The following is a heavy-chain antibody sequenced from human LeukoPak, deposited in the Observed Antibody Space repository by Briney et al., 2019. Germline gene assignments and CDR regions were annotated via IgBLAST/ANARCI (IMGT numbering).Heavy chain of an antibody. CDR2: IKSDGST. CDR3: ARAPSEIGGYYPEYFRH. CDR1: GFTFSSYW. D-gene: IGHD3-22*01. V-gene: IGHV3-74*01. J-gene: IGHJ1*01. Sequence: GGSLRLSCAASGFTFSSYWMHWVRQAPGKGLVWASHIKSDGSTNYADSVKGRFTISRDNAKNTLSLQMNSLRAEDTGVYYCARAPSEIGGYYPEYFRHWGQGTLVTVSS.